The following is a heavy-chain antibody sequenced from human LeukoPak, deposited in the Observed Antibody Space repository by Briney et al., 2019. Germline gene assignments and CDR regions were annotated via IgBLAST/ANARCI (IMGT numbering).Heavy chain of an antibody. CDR1: GGTFSSYA. CDR2: IIPIFGTT. Sequence: ASVKVSCKASGGTFSSYAISWVRQAPGQGLEWMGGIIPIFGTTNYAQKFQDRVTITADTSTSTAYMELRSLRSDDTVVYYCAREGGMDAFDIWGQGTMVTVSS. J-gene: IGHJ3*02. CDR3: AREGGMDAFDI. V-gene: IGHV1-69*06. D-gene: IGHD3-16*01.